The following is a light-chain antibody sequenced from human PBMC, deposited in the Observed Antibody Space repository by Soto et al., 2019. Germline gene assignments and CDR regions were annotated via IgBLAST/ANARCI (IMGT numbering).Light chain of an antibody. Sequence: DIQMIQFPSSLSASIGDRVTITCRASQSISSYLNWYQHKPGKAPKSLIYAASNFQSGVPSRFSASGSETEFTLTISSLQAEDFATYYCQQRYSMPRTFGQGTKVDIK. J-gene: IGKJ1*01. CDR1: QSISSY. CDR3: QQRYSMPRT. CDR2: AAS. V-gene: IGKV1-39*01.